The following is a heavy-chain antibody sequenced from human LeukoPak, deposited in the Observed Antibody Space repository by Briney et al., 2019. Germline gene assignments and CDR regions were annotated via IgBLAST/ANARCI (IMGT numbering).Heavy chain of an antibody. J-gene: IGHJ3*02. CDR1: GGTFGSYA. D-gene: IGHD3-22*01. CDR3: ARAGGEIEDSSGYFHDAFDI. V-gene: IGHV1-69*13. CDR2: IIPIFGTA. Sequence: SVKVSCKASGGTFGSYAISWVRQAPGQGLEWMGGIIPIFGTANYAQKFQGRVTITADESTSTAYMELSSLRSEDTAVYYCARAGGEIEDSSGYFHDAFDIWGQGTMVTVSS.